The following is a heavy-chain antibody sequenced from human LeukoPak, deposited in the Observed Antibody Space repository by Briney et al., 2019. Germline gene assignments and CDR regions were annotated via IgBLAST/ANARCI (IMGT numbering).Heavy chain of an antibody. CDR1: GFTFSSYT. V-gene: IGHV3-21*06. CDR2: ISPTGRRT. CDR3: ARDFIGETGSSGY. Sequence: GGSLRLSCAASGFTFSSYTMNWVRQAPGKGLEWVSSISPTGRRTWHIDSVKGRFTISRDNAKDSVFLQMNSLGVEDTAMYFCARDFIGETGSSGYWGQGALVTVS. J-gene: IGHJ4*02. D-gene: IGHD1-1*01.